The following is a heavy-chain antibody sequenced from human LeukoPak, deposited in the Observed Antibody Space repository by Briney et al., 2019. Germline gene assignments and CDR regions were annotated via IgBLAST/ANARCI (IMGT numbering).Heavy chain of an antibody. CDR1: GFTFSSYW. D-gene: IGHD6-19*01. J-gene: IGHJ5*02. Sequence: GGSLRLSCAASGFTFSSYWMSWVSQAPGKGLKWVAFIRHDGTNKFYADSVKGRFTISRDNSRNTLFLQMDSLSIEDTAVYFCAKEKVAYYSSAWAGLFDTWGQGALVTVSS. V-gene: IGHV3-30*02. CDR3: AKEKVAYYSSAWAGLFDT. CDR2: IRHDGTNK.